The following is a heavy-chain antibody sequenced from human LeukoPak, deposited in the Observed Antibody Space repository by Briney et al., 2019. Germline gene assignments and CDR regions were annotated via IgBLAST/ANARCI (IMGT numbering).Heavy chain of an antibody. V-gene: IGHV1-2*02. CDR3: ARAHSYGFTTLDY. CDR2: INPNSGGT. D-gene: IGHD5-18*01. CDR1: GYTFTGYY. Sequence: GASVKVSCKASGYTFTGYYMHWVRQAPGQGLEWMGWINPNSGGTNYAQKFQGRVTMTRDTSISTAYMELSRLRSDDTAVYYCARAHSYGFTTLDYWGQGTLVTVSP. J-gene: IGHJ4*02.